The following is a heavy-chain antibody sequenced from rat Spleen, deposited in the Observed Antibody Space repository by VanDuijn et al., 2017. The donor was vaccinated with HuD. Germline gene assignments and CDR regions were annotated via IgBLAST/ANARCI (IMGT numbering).Heavy chain of an antibody. CDR2: ISTGGGST. J-gene: IGHJ2*01. CDR1: GFTFSNYY. Sequence: EVQLVESGGGLVQPGRSLKLSCAASGFTFSNYYMAWVRQAPTKGLEWVAYISTGGGSTYYRDSVKGRFTISRDNAKSTLYLQMDSLRFEDTATYYCTTDPDLTTVVPSYYWGQGVMVTVSS. V-gene: IGHV5-27*01. D-gene: IGHD1-8*01. CDR3: TTDPDLTTVVPSYY.